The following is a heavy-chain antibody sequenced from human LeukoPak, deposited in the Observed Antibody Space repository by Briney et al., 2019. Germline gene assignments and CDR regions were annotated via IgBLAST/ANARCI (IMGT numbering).Heavy chain of an antibody. CDR1: GGSISSGGYY. CDR2: IYYSGST. V-gene: IGHV4-61*08. Sequence: SETLSLTCTVSGGSISSGGYYWSWIRQHPGKGLEWIGYIYYSGSTNYNPSLKSRLTISVDTSKKQLSLKLSSVTAADTAVYYCARHGYSSGSLAWFDPWGQGTQVTVSS. CDR3: ARHGYSSGSLAWFDP. D-gene: IGHD6-19*01. J-gene: IGHJ5*02.